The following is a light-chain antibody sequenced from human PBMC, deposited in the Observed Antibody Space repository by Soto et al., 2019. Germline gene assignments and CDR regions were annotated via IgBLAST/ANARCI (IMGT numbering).Light chain of an antibody. J-gene: IGKJ1*01. V-gene: IGKV3-20*01. CDR3: XXCGSLPGT. CDR2: GTS. CDR1: QSVNGNY. Sequence: ETVLTQSPGTLSLSPGERATLSCRASQSVNGNYLAWYQQKPGQAPRLLIYGTSSRATGIPDRFSGSGSGTDFTLPILSPDPAAFAVXXXXXCGSLPGTFGQGTKVDIK.